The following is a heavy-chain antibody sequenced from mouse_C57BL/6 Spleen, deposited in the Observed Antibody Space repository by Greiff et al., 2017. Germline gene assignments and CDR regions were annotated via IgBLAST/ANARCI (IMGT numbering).Heavy chain of an antibody. V-gene: IGHV14-4*01. CDR2: IDPENGDT. CDR3: TTGKGAHFDY. J-gene: IGHJ2*01. CDR1: GFNIKDDY. Sequence: EVQLQQSGAELVRPGASVKLSCTASGFNIKDDYMHWVKQRPEQGLEWIGWIDPENGDTEYASKFQGKATIPADTSSNTAYLQLSSLTSEDTAVYYCTTGKGAHFDYWGQGTTLTVSS.